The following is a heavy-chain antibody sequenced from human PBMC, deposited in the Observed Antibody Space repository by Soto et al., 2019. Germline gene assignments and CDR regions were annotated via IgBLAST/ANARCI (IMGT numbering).Heavy chain of an antibody. V-gene: IGHV1-69*13. D-gene: IGHD6-19*01. Sequence: SVKGSCKASGGTFSSYAISWVRQAPGQGLEWMGGIIPIFGTANYAQKFQGRVTITADESTSTAYMELSSLRSEDTAVYYCARAETIAVAGTGYYYYGMDVWGQGTTVTVSS. J-gene: IGHJ6*02. CDR2: IIPIFGTA. CDR3: ARAETIAVAGTGYYYYGMDV. CDR1: GGTFSSYA.